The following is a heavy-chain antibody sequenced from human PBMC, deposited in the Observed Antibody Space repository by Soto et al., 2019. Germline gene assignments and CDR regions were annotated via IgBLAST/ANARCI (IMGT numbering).Heavy chain of an antibody. CDR1: GFTFSSYA. D-gene: IGHD5-18*01. V-gene: IGHV3-23*01. Sequence: GVTLRLSCAASGFTFSSYAMSWARQTPGKGPEWVSAINSGGGSSYADSVKGRFTISRDNSKNTLYLQMNSLRAEDTAVYYCVRGPLAANGYHNVQWGQGTLVTVSS. CDR3: VRGPLAANGYHNVQ. CDR2: INSGGGS. J-gene: IGHJ4*02.